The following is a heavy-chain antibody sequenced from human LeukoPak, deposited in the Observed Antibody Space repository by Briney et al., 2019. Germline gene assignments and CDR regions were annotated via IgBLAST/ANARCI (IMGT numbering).Heavy chain of an antibody. J-gene: IGHJ5*02. CDR1: GGSISSYY. V-gene: IGHV4-59*08. CDR3: ARQWELRGWFDP. Sequence: SETLSLTCTVSGGSISSYYWNWVRQPPGEGLEWIGYMYYSGSTNYNPSLKSRVTISVDTSKNQFSLKLSSVTAADTAVYYCARQWELRGWFDPWGQGTLVTVSS. D-gene: IGHD1-26*01. CDR2: MYYSGST.